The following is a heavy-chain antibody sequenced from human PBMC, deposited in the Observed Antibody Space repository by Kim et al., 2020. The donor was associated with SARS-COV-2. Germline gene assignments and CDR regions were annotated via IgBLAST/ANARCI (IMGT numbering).Heavy chain of an antibody. CDR2: VYHTGNT. Sequence: SETLSLTCSVSGGAIRSYYWTWIRQPPGKRLEWIGYVYHTGNTNYNPSLGGRVTIALDTSKRQFSLTLTSITAADTAAYYYASTGVGAVGRFDPWGQGTLVSVSS. J-gene: IGHJ5*02. CDR3: ASTGVGAVGRFDP. CDR1: GGAIRSYY. V-gene: IGHV4-59*01. D-gene: IGHD1-26*01.